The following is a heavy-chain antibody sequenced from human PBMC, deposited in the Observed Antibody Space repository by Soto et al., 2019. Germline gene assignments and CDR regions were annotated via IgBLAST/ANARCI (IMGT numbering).Heavy chain of an antibody. CDR3: ARNVPVTALGY. V-gene: IGHV3-66*01. CDR1: GVTVGNNY. Sequence: EVRLVESGGGLVQPGGSLRLSCAASGVTVGNNYMSWVRQAPGKGLEWVSVTSSGGDTRYADSVKGRFTMSRDSTKHTVYLQMGRLIVEDTAVYFCARNVPVTALGYWGQGSLVTVPS. J-gene: IGHJ4*02. D-gene: IGHD4-17*01. CDR2: TSSGGDT.